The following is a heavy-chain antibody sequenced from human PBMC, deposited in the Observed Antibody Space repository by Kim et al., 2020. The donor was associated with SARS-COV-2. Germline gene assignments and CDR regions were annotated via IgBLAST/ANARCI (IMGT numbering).Heavy chain of an antibody. J-gene: IGHJ4*02. CDR1: GFTFSSYG. CDR2: ISNDGSNK. V-gene: IGHV3-33*05. CDR3: ARGGAGPSVSHYPIGTY. Sequence: GGSLRLSCAASGFTFSSYGIHWVRQAPGKGLEWVAVISNDGSNKYYGDSVQGRFTISRDNSKNTLYLQMSSLRAEDTAVYYCARGGAGPSVSHYPIGTYWGQGILVIVSS. D-gene: IGHD3-10*01.